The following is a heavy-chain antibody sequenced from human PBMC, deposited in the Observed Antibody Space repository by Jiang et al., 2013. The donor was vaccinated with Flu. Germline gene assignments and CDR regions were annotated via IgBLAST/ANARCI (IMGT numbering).Heavy chain of an antibody. CDR3: AKDYYYGSGRIDGDGMDV. J-gene: IGHJ6*01. CDR2: MSGSGGTT. Sequence: VQLVESGGGLVQPGGSLRLSCAASGFPFSRYAMSWVRQAPGKGLEWVSVMSGSGGTTYYADSVKGRFTISRDNSKNTLYLQINSLRAEDTAVYYCAKDYYYGSGRIDGDGMDV. CDR1: GFPFSRYA. D-gene: IGHD3-10*01. V-gene: IGHV3-23*04.